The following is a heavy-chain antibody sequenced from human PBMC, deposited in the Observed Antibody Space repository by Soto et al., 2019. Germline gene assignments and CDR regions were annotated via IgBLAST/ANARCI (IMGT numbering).Heavy chain of an antibody. J-gene: IGHJ5*02. D-gene: IGHD1-1*01. CDR1: GASISGFY. CDR2: IYATGTT. Sequence: SETLSLTCTVAGASISGFYWSWIRKSAGKGLEWFGRIYATGTTDYNPSLKSRVMMSVDTSKKQFSLKLRSVTAADTAVYYCVRDGTKTLRDWFDPWGQGISVTVSS. CDR3: VRDGTKTLRDWFDP. V-gene: IGHV4-4*07.